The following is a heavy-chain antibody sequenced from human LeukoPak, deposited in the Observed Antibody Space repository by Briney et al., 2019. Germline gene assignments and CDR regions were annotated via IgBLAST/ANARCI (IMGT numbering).Heavy chain of an antibody. CDR2: ISAYNGNT. Sequence: ASVKVSCKASGYTFSSYGISWVRQAPGQGLEWMGWISAYNGNTNYAQKFQSRVTMTTDTSTSTAYMELRSLRSDDTAVYFCARGDGNYYDYWGQGTLVTVSS. D-gene: IGHD1-26*01. CDR1: GYTFSSYG. CDR3: ARGDGNYYDY. V-gene: IGHV1-18*01. J-gene: IGHJ4*02.